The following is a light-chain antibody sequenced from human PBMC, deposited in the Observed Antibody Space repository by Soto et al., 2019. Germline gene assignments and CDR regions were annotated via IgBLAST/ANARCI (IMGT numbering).Light chain of an antibody. CDR2: GAS. CDR1: QSVTSY. CDR3: QQRRNWPIT. Sequence: EIVLTQSPATLSLSPGERATLSCRASQSVTSYLAWYQQKPGQAPRLLIYGASNRATGIPARFSGSGSGTDLTLTISSLEPEDFAVYYCQQRRNWPITFGQGTRLEIK. V-gene: IGKV3-11*01. J-gene: IGKJ5*01.